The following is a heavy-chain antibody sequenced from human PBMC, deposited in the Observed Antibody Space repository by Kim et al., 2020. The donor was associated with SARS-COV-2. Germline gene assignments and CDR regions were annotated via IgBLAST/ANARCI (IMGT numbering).Heavy chain of an antibody. J-gene: IGHJ3*02. CDR1: GFTFSSYG. CDR2: ISYDGSNK. V-gene: IGHV3-33*05. Sequence: GGSLRLSCAASGFTFSSYGMHWVRQAPGKGLEWVAVISYDGSNKYYADSVKGRFTISRDNSKNTLYLQMNSLRAEDTAVYYCARGLGRDFDWLGGGYEVTATNAFDIWGQGTMVTVSS. CDR3: ARGLGRDFDWLGGGYEVTATNAFDI. D-gene: IGHD3-9*01.